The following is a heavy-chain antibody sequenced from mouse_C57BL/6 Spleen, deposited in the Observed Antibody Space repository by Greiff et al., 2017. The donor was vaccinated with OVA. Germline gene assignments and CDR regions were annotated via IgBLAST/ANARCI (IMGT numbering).Heavy chain of an antibody. Sequence: EVKLVESGGGLVQPGGSLSLSCAASGFTFTDYYMSWVRQPPGKALEWLGFIRNKANGYTTEYSASVKGRFTISRDNSQSILYLQMNALRAEDSATYYCARGWLLPDYWGQGTTLTVSS. D-gene: IGHD2-3*01. CDR1: GFTFTDYY. CDR2: IRNKANGYTT. J-gene: IGHJ2*01. CDR3: ARGWLLPDY. V-gene: IGHV7-3*01.